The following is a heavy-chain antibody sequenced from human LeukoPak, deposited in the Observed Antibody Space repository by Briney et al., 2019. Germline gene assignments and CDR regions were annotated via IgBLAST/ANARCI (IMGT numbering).Heavy chain of an antibody. V-gene: IGHV1-18*01. J-gene: IGHJ4*02. CDR2: LSAYNGNT. CDR3: ARDFHGDFDY. CDR1: GYTFISYG. Sequence: ASVKVSCKASGYTFISYGISWVRQAPGQGLEWMGWLSAYNGNTNYAQKLQGRVTMTTDTYTSTAYMELRSLRSADTAVYYCARDFHGDFDYWGQGTLVTVSS. D-gene: IGHD4-17*01.